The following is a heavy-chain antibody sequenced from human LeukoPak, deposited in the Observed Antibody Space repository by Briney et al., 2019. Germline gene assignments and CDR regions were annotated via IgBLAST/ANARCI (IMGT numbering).Heavy chain of an antibody. CDR2: INPNSGAT. V-gene: IGHV1-2*02. D-gene: IGHD1-14*01. Sequence: GASVKVSCKASGYTFTGYHMHWVRQAPGQGLEWMAWINPNSGATDSAQKFQGRVTMTRDTSTSTAYMELSRLRSDDTAVYYCARLNGNHFDYWGQGTLVTV. CDR3: ARLNGNHFDY. CDR1: GYTFTGYH. J-gene: IGHJ4*02.